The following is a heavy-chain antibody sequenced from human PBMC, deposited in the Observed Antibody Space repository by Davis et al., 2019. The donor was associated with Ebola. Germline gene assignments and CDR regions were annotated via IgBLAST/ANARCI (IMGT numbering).Heavy chain of an antibody. CDR2: INPNSGGT. V-gene: IGHV1-2*02. CDR3: ARDNNYDYVWGSYRPNNWFDP. Sequence: AASVKVSCKASGYTFTGYYMHWVRQAPGQGLEWMGWINPNSGGTNYAQKFQGRVTMTRDTSISTAYMELSRLRSDDTAAYYCARDNNYDYVWGSYRPNNWFDPWGQGTLVTVSS. D-gene: IGHD3-16*02. J-gene: IGHJ5*02. CDR1: GYTFTGYY.